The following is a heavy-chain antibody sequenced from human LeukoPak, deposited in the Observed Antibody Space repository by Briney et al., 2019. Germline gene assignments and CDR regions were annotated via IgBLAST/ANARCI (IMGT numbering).Heavy chain of an antibody. J-gene: IGHJ4*02. D-gene: IGHD3-10*01. CDR2: ISGSGSST. V-gene: IGHV3-23*01. CDR1: GFTFSSYA. CDR3: AKDRQLERTYCYGSGSYPDY. Sequence: GGSLRLSCAASGFTFSSYAMSWVRQAPGKGLEWVSAISGSGSSTYYADSVKGRFTISRDNSKNTLYLQMNSLRAEDTAVYYCAKDRQLERTYCYGSGSYPDYWGQRTLVTVSS.